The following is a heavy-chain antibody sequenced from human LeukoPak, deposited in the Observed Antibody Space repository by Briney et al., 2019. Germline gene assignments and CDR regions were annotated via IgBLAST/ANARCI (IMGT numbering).Heavy chain of an antibody. J-gene: IGHJ6*02. V-gene: IGHV1-2*02. CDR1: GYTFTGYY. Sequence: ASVKVSCKASGYTFTGYYMHWVRQAPGQGLEWMGWINPNSGGTNYAQKFQGRVTMTRDTSISTAYMELGRLRSDDTAVYYCARVSYCTNGVCLYYYYYGMDVWGQGTTVTVSS. CDR3: ARVSYCTNGVCLYYYYYGMDV. CDR2: INPNSGGT. D-gene: IGHD2-8*01.